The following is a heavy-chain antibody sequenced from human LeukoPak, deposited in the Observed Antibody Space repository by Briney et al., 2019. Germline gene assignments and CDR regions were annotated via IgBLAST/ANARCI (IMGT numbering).Heavy chain of an antibody. D-gene: IGHD6-6*01. Sequence: ASVKVSCKASGYAFSNYGISWVRQAPGQGLEWMGWTSSYNGHANYAQNLQGRVTLTTDTSTSTVYMELRSLTSDDTAVYYCARDTSPKVAARPNDAFDIWGQGTMVTVSS. J-gene: IGHJ3*02. CDR3: ARDTSPKVAARPNDAFDI. CDR1: GYAFSNYG. V-gene: IGHV1-18*01. CDR2: TSSYNGHA.